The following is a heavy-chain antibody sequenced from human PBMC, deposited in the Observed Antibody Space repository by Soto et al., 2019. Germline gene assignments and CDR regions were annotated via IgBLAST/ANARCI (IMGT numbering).Heavy chain of an antibody. CDR1: GYTFTSYG. J-gene: IGHJ4*02. CDR3: ARDQQYYDFWSFSN. Sequence: ASVKVSCKASGYTFTSYGISWVRQAPGQGLEWMGWISAYNGNTNYAQKFQGRVTMTTDTSTSTAYMELRSLRSDDTAVYYCARDQQYYDFWSFSNWGQGTLVTVSS. D-gene: IGHD3-3*01. CDR2: ISAYNGNT. V-gene: IGHV1-18*01.